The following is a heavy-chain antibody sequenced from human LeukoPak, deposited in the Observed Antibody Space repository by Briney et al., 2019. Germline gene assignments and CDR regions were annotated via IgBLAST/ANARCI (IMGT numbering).Heavy chain of an antibody. Sequence: ASVKVSCKASGGTFSSYAISWVRQAPGQGLEWMGGIIPILGTANYAQKFQGRVTITADESTSTAYMELSSLRSEDTAVYYCARDDPKSCSGGSCYSEDDYYYYYMDVWGKGTTVTISS. D-gene: IGHD2-15*01. J-gene: IGHJ6*03. CDR2: IIPILGTA. CDR1: GGTFSSYA. V-gene: IGHV1-69*13. CDR3: ARDDPKSCSGGSCYSEDDYYYYYMDV.